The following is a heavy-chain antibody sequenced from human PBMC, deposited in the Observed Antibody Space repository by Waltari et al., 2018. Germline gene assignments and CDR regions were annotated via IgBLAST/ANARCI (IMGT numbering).Heavy chain of an antibody. CDR2: ISYDGSNK. J-gene: IGHJ3*02. CDR1: GGSFSGYY. Sequence: QVQLQQWGAGLLKPSETLSLTCAVYGGSFSGYYWSWIRQAPGKGLEWVAVISYDGSNKYYADSVKGRFTISRDNSKNTLYLQMNSLRAEDTAVYYCARGPSGGYSGSYPYAFDIWGQGTMVTVSS. D-gene: IGHD1-26*01. V-gene: IGHV3-30*01. CDR3: ARGPSGGYSGSYPYAFDI.